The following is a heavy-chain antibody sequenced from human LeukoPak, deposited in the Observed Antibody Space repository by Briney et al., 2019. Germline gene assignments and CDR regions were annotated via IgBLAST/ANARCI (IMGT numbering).Heavy chain of an antibody. CDR1: GDSIRSGGHF. CDR2: IYYSGTT. Sequence: SQTLSLTCTVAGDSIRSGGHFWGWLRQHPWKGLELFGYIYYSGTTKYNPSFKIRVTISVDTSTNQFSLKLTSVTAADTAVYYCAREIITEGDCFDPWGQGILVTVSS. J-gene: IGHJ5*02. D-gene: IGHD3-10*01. CDR3: AREIITEGDCFDP. V-gene: IGHV4-31*03.